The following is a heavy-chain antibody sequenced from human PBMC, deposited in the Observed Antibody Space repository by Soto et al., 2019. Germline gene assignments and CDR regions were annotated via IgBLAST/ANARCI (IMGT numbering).Heavy chain of an antibody. CDR2: ISAYNGNT. D-gene: IGHD3-22*01. Sequence: ASVKVSCKASGFSFSDYFMHWVRQAPGQGLEWMGWISAYNGNTNYAQKLQGRVTMTTDTSTSTAYMELRSLRSDDTAVYYCARDRYYDSSGYYRGGAFDIWGQGTMVTVSS. V-gene: IGHV1-18*04. J-gene: IGHJ3*02. CDR3: ARDRYYDSSGYYRGGAFDI. CDR1: GFSFSDYF.